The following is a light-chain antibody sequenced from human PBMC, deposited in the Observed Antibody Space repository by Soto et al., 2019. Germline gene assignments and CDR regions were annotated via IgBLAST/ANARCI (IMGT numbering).Light chain of an antibody. CDR1: QSLGGN. CDR3: QQYNNWPPWT. Sequence: THAPETLAKTPGDTATLSCRASQSLGGNLAWYQQKPGQAPRLLIFRASSRAKGVPARFSASGSGTEFTLTISGLQSEDFAVYYCQQYNNWPPWTFGPGTKVDI. V-gene: IGKV3-15*01. J-gene: IGKJ1*01. CDR2: RAS.